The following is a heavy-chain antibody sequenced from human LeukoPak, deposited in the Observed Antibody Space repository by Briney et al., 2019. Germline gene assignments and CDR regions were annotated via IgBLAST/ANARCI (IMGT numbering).Heavy chain of an antibody. CDR1: GFSLSSSS. Sequence: GGSLRLSCAASGFSLSSSSMSWVRQAPGGGPDWVSAIYSHTSATYYADSVEGRFSISRDDSKNTLYLQMNSLRAEDTAAYYCAKRLNHNYFEYWGQGTLVTVSS. J-gene: IGHJ4*02. CDR2: IYSHTSAT. CDR3: AKRLNHNYFEY. V-gene: IGHV3-23*05.